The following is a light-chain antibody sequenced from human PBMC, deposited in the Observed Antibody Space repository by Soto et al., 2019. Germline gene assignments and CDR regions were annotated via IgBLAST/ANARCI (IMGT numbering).Light chain of an antibody. V-gene: IGKV3-20*01. CDR1: QTVRNNY. Sequence: EFVLTQSAGTLSLSPGERANLSCRSSQTVRNNYLAWYQQKPGQAPRLLIYDASSRATGIPDRFSGGGSGTDFTLTISRLEPEDFAVYYCQQFSSYPLTFGGGTKVDIK. CDR3: QQFSSYPLT. CDR2: DAS. J-gene: IGKJ4*01.